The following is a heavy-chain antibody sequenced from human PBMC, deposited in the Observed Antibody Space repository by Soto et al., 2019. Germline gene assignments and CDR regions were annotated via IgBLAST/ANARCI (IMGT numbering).Heavy chain of an antibody. CDR1: GGTFSGYT. J-gene: IGHJ6*02. CDR3: ARGGGYYYYGMDV. V-gene: IGHV1-69*02. D-gene: IGHD3-16*01. CDR2: IIPILGIA. Sequence: QVQLVHFGDEVKKPGSSVKVSCKASGGTFSGYTISWVRQAPGQGLEWMGRIIPILGIANYAQKFQGRVTITADKSTSTAYMELSSLRSEDTAVYYCARGGGYYYYGMDVWGQGTTVSVSS.